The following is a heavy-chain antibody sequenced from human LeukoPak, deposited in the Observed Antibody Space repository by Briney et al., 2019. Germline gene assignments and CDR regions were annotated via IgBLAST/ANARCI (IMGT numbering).Heavy chain of an antibody. J-gene: IGHJ4*02. CDR3: ARGMGYNSGYYFDY. CDR2: IWYDGSNK. V-gene: IGHV3-33*01. CDR1: GFTFSSYG. D-gene: IGHD1-1*01. Sequence: GGSLSLSCAASGFTFSSYGMHWVRQAPGKGLEWVAVIWYDGSNKYYADSVKGRFTISRDNSKNTLYLQMNSLRAEDTAVYYCARGMGYNSGYYFDYWGQGTLVTVSS.